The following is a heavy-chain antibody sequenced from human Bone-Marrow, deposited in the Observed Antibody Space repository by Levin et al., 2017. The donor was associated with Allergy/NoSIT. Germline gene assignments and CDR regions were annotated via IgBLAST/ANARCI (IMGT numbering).Heavy chain of an antibody. V-gene: IGHV4-39*07. D-gene: IGHD2-8*01. CDR2: IYYSGTT. J-gene: IGHJ4*02. CDR1: GGSISSSSNY. Sequence: SETLSLTCTVSGGSISSSSNYWGWIRQPPGKGLEWIGSIYYSGTTYYNPSLKSRVTLSVDTSKNQFSLKLSSVTAADTAVYYCARGGVGFCTNGVCDAHDYWGQGTLVTVSS. CDR3: ARGGVGFCTNGVCDAHDY.